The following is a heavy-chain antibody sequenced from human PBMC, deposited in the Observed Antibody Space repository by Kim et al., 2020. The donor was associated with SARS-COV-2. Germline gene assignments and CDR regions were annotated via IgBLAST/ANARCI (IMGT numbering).Heavy chain of an antibody. J-gene: IGHJ4*02. D-gene: IGHD3-10*01. CDR3: ARGSYYYVSGRFSY. V-gene: IGHV4-31*02. Sequence: NPSLKSRVTISVDTSKTQFSLKLSSVTAADTAVYYCARGSYYYVSGRFSYWGQGTLVTVSS.